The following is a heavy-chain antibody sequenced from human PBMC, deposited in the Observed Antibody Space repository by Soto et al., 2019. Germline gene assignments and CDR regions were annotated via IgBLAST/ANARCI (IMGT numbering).Heavy chain of an antibody. CDR2: ISGSGGST. J-gene: IGHJ6*02. D-gene: IGHD1-26*01. V-gene: IGHV3-23*01. CDR1: GFTFSSYA. Sequence: GGSLRLSCAASGFTFSSYAMSWVRQAPGKGLEWVSAISGSGGSTYYADSVKGRFTISSDSSKNTLYLQMNSRRADDTAVYYCAKSVNFQTAALLHRWDYDYYRNLVSGPGPTFSGSS. CDR3: AKSVNFQTAALLHRWDYDYYRNLV.